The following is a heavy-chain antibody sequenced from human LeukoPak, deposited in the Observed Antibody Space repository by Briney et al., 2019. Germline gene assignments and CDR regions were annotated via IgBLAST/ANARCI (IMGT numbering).Heavy chain of an antibody. CDR1: GGSISSGDYY. CDR2: IYYSGSP. V-gene: IGHV4-30-4*01. D-gene: IGHD2-21*02. CDR3: AREQQVTRRGEIFDY. Sequence: SQTLSLTCVVSGGSISSGDYYWSWIRQPPGKGPEWIGYIYYSGSPYYNPSLKSRVIMSVDTSKNQFSLKLTSVTAADTAVYYCAREQQVTRRGEIFDYWGQGTLVTVSS. J-gene: IGHJ4*02.